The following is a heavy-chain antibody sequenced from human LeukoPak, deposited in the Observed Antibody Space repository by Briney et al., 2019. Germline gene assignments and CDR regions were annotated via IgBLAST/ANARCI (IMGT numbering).Heavy chain of an antibody. J-gene: IGHJ4*02. V-gene: IGHV3-23*01. CDR2: ISGSGGST. D-gene: IGHD3-22*01. CDR1: GFTFSSYA. Sequence: PGGSLRLSCAASGFTFSSYAMSWVRQAPGKGLEWVSAISGSGGSTYSADSVKGRFTISRDNSKNTLYLQMNSLRAEDTAVYYCAKDRDMIVVVYYFDYWGQGTLVTVSS. CDR3: AKDRDMIVVVYYFDY.